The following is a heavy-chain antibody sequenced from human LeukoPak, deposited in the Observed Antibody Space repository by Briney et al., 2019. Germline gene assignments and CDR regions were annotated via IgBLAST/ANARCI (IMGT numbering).Heavy chain of an antibody. Sequence: PGGSLRLSCAASGFTFSSYWMSWVRQAPGKGLEWVANIKQDGSEKYYVDSVKGRFTISRDNAKNSLYLQMNSLRAEDTAVYYCARVANWGFYYYYYMDVWGKGTTVTVSS. J-gene: IGHJ6*03. CDR1: GFTFSSYW. D-gene: IGHD7-27*01. CDR3: ARVANWGFYYYYYMDV. V-gene: IGHV3-7*04. CDR2: IKQDGSEK.